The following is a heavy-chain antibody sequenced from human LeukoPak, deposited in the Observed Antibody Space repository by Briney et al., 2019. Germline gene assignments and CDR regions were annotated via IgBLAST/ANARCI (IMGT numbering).Heavy chain of an antibody. CDR2: ISYDGSNK. CDR3: AKILGGSSWYRAWVGYYYGMDV. Sequence: GGSLRLSCAASGFTFSSYGMHWVRQAPGKGLEWVAVISYDGSNKYYGDSVKGRFTISRDNSKNTLYLQMNSLRAEDKAVYYCAKILGGSSWYRAWVGYYYGMDVWGQGTTVTVSS. CDR1: GFTFSSYG. D-gene: IGHD6-13*01. V-gene: IGHV3-30*18. J-gene: IGHJ6*02.